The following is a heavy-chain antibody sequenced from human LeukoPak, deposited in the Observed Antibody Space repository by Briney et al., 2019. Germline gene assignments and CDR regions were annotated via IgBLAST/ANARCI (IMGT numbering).Heavy chain of an antibody. CDR1: GYTFTGYY. D-gene: IGHD3-22*01. V-gene: IGHV1-2*02. Sequence: ASVKVSCKASGYTFTGYYMHWVRQAPGQGLEWMGWINPNSGGTNYAQKFQGRVTISVDTSKNQFSLKLSSVTAADTAVYYCARHVWDDSSGYIFDYWGQGTLVTVSS. CDR2: INPNSGGT. CDR3: ARHVWDDSSGYIFDY. J-gene: IGHJ4*02.